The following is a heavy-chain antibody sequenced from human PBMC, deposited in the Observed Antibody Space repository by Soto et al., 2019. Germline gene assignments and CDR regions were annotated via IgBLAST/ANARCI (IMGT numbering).Heavy chain of an antibody. Sequence: QVQLQASGPGLVNPSGTLFLTCAVSGGSISTSNWWSWVRQPPGKGLEWIGEVYRTGSTNYNPSLESRLTISVDKSKKQFSLKLTSVTAADTAVYYCARARATIAAAAIFDCWGQGTLVTVSS. J-gene: IGHJ4*02. CDR3: ARARATIAAAAIFDC. D-gene: IGHD6-13*01. V-gene: IGHV4-4*02. CDR1: GGSISTSNW. CDR2: VYRTGST.